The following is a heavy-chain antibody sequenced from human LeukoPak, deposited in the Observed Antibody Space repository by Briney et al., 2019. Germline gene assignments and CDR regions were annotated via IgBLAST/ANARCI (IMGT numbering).Heavy chain of an antibody. J-gene: IGHJ4*02. CDR3: AREVSYGSGSFADY. D-gene: IGHD3-10*01. Sequence: SETLSLTCTVSGYSISSGYYWGWIRQPPGKGLEWIGSIYHSGSTYYNPSLKSRVTLSVDTSKNQFSLKLSSVTAADTAVYYCAREVSYGSGSFADYWGQGTLVTVSS. V-gene: IGHV4-38-2*02. CDR1: GYSISSGYY. CDR2: IYHSGST.